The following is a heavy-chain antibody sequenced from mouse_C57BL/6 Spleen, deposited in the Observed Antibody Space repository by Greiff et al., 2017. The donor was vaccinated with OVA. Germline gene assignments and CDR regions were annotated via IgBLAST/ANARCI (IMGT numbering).Heavy chain of an antibody. CDR1: GYTFTSYW. Sequence: QVQLQQPGPELVKPGASVKLSCKASGYTFTSYWMHWVKQRPGQGLEWIGNINPSNGGTNYNEKFKSKATLTVDKSSSTAYMQLSSLTSEDSAVYYCARSPYYYGSSYDFDYWGQGTTLTVSS. CDR2: INPSNGGT. D-gene: IGHD1-1*01. J-gene: IGHJ2*01. CDR3: ARSPYYYGSSYDFDY. V-gene: IGHV1-53*01.